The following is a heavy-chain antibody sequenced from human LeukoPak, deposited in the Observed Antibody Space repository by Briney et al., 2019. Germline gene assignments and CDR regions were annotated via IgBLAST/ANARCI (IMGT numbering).Heavy chain of an antibody. J-gene: IGHJ4*02. V-gene: IGHV1-46*01. D-gene: IGHD3-10*01. Sequence: ASVKVSCKAFGYSITTYYMHWVRQAPGQGLEWMGIINPSVDSTTYAQKFQGRVTMTRDTSTNTLHMELSSLRSEDTAVYYCAKFTTRYYYGSGSYNFDYWGQGTLVTVSS. CDR2: INPSVDST. CDR3: AKFTTRYYYGSGSYNFDY. CDR1: GYSITTYY.